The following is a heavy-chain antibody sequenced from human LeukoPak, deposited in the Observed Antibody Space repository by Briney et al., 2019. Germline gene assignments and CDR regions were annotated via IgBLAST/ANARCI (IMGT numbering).Heavy chain of an antibody. D-gene: IGHD4-17*01. CDR1: GGSIGFNNYY. CDR3: ARRPPDFGEANWYFDL. Sequence: SETLSLTCSVSGGSIGFNNYYWGFIRQPPGKGLEWIGSVYYSGTSYYNPSLRSRVAMSVDTSKNQFSLNLGSVTAADTAVYYCARRPPDFGEANWYFDLWGRGTLVSVSS. CDR2: VYYSGTS. V-gene: IGHV4-39*01. J-gene: IGHJ2*01.